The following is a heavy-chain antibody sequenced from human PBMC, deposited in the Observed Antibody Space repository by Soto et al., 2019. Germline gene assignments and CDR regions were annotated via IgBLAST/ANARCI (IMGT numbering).Heavy chain of an antibody. CDR1: GGSISSYY. Sequence: QVQLQESGPGLVKPSETLSLTCTVSGGSISSYYWSWIRQPPGKGLEWIGYIYYSGSTTYNPSLKSRVTISVDTSKTQFSLKLSSVTAADTAVYSCARFNWYFDLWGRGTLVTVSS. V-gene: IGHV4-59*12. J-gene: IGHJ2*01. CDR3: ARFNWYFDL. CDR2: IYYSGST.